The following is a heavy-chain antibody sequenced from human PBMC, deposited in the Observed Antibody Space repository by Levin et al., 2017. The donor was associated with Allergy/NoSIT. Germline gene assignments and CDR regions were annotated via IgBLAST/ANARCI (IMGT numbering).Heavy chain of an antibody. V-gene: IGHV3-72*01. CDR1: GFTFSDHY. CDR3: ALSSSGWDDLFDP. J-gene: IGHJ5*02. CDR2: SRNRANSYTT. Sequence: SCTASGFTFSDHYMDWVRQAPGKGLEWVGRSRNRANSYTTEYAASVKGRFTISRDDSKNSVYLQMNSLKTEDTAVYYCALSSSGWDDLFDPWGQGTLVTVSS. D-gene: IGHD6-19*01.